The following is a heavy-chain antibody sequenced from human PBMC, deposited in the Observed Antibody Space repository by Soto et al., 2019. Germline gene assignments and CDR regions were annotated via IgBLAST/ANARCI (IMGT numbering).Heavy chain of an antibody. CDR1: GYTFTGYF. J-gene: IGHJ4*02. CDR3: ARIHTYSVSSPLDY. CDR2: INPNSGGT. Sequence: GASVKVSFKASGYTFTGYFIHWLRQAPGQGLEWMGWINPNSGGTNYPQTFQGKVTMTRDTSISTAYMELNRLRSDDTAVYYCARIHTYSVSSPLDYWGQGTLVTVSS. V-gene: IGHV1-2*02. D-gene: IGHD6-6*01.